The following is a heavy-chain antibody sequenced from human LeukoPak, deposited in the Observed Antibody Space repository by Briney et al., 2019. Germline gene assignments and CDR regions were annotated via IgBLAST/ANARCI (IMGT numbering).Heavy chain of an antibody. CDR3: SRDLDCTVTACYGGDDGFDI. CDR2: ISSRSLYI. J-gene: IGHJ3*02. Sequence: PGGSLRLSCAASGFDINIYSMNWVRQAPGKGLEWVASISSRSLYIYYPDSLRGRFTIYRDNAEKSLYLQMNDLRAEDTAVYYCSRDLDCTVTACYGGDDGFDIWGQGTMVTVSS. V-gene: IGHV3-21*01. D-gene: IGHD2-8*02. CDR1: GFDINIYS.